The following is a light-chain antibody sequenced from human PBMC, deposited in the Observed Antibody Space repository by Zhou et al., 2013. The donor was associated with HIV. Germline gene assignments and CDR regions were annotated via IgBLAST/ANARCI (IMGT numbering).Light chain of an antibody. CDR2: KAS. J-gene: IGKJ5*01. CDR1: QTISNY. V-gene: IGKV1-39*01. Sequence: DIQMTQSPSSLSASAGDRVTITCRASQTISNYLNWYQQKPGKAPKLLIYKASNLQSGVPSRFSGSGSGADFTLTINSLQPEDFATYYCQQSYSTITFGQGTRLEIK. CDR3: QQSYSTIT.